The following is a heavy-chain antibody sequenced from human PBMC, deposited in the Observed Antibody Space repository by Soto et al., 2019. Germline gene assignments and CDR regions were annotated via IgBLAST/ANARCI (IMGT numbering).Heavy chain of an antibody. CDR3: ARDLAAAGTY. J-gene: IGHJ4*02. D-gene: IGHD6-13*01. V-gene: IGHV1-3*01. Sequence: QVQLAQSGAEVKKPGASVKVSFKSSGYSFTSYDMHWVREAPGQRLEWMGWINAGNGNTKYSEKFQGRVTITRDTSASTAYMELSSLRSEDTAVYYCARDLAAAGTYWGQGTLVTVSS. CDR1: GYSFTSYD. CDR2: INAGNGNT.